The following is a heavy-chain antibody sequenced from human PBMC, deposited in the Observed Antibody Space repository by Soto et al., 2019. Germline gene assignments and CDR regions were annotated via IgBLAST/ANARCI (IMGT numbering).Heavy chain of an antibody. CDR3: ARDLSPYSDYYDESTSETWFDP. D-gene: IGHD3-16*01. CDR1: GFTFSDYY. J-gene: IGHJ5*02. Sequence: GGSLRLSCAASGFTFSDYYMSWLRQPPGKGLEWVSYISKSGSIIHFADSVKGRFAISRDNAKNTLYLQMSSLRAEDTALYYCARDLSPYSDYYDESTSETWFDPWGQGTLVTVSS. CDR2: ISKSGSII. V-gene: IGHV3-11*01.